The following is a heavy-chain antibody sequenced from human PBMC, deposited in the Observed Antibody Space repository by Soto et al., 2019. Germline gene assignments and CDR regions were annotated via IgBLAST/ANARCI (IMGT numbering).Heavy chain of an antibody. CDR2: ISGSGGST. V-gene: IGHV3-23*01. CDR3: AKYRSTSSGAEGFDY. CDR1: GFTFSSYA. J-gene: IGHJ4*02. Sequence: GGSLRLSCAASGFTFSSYAMSWVRQAPGKGLEWVSAISGSGGSTYYADSVKGRFTISRDNSKDTVYLQLNSLRGDDTGVYYCAKYRSTSSGAEGFDYWGQGALVTVSS. D-gene: IGHD6-6*01.